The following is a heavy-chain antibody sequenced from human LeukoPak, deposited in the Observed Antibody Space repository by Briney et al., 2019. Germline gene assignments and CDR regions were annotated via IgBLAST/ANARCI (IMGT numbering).Heavy chain of an antibody. CDR3: ARGRYDFWSGYYTFDY. J-gene: IGHJ4*02. Sequence: GGSLRLSCAASGITFSNYAMHWVRQAPGKGLQHVSAISSNGGSTYYANSVKGRFTISRDNSKNTLYLQMGSLRAEDMAVYYCARGRYDFWSGYYTFDYWGQGTLVTVSS. V-gene: IGHV3-64*01. CDR1: GITFSNYA. D-gene: IGHD3-3*01. CDR2: ISSNGGST.